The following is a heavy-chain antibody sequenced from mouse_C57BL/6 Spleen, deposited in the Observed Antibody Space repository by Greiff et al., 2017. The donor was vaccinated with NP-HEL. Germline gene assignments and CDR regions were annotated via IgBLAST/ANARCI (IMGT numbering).Heavy chain of an antibody. J-gene: IGHJ2*01. V-gene: IGHV1-50*01. Sequence: QVQLQQPGAELVKPGASVTLSCKASGYTFTSYWMQWVKQRPGPGLEWIGEIATSDSYTTYNQKFKGKATLTVDTSSRTAYMQLSSLTSEDSAVYYCARGGDGYFDDWGQGTTLTVSS. CDR3: ARGGDGYFDD. D-gene: IGHD2-13*01. CDR2: IATSDSYT. CDR1: GYTFTSYW.